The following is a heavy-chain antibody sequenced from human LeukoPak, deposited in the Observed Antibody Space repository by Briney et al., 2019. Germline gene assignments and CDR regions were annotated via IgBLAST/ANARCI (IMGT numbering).Heavy chain of an antibody. J-gene: IGHJ4*02. CDR3: ARGLGYYGSGNYYYFDY. CDR2: ISSSSSTI. CDR1: GFTFSIYS. V-gene: IGHV3-48*01. D-gene: IGHD3-10*01. Sequence: GGSLRLSCAASGFTFSIYSMNWVRQAPGKGLEWVSYISSSSSTIYYADSVKGRSTISRDNAKNSLYLQLNSLRAEDTAVYYCARGLGYYGSGNYYYFDYWGQGTLVTVSS.